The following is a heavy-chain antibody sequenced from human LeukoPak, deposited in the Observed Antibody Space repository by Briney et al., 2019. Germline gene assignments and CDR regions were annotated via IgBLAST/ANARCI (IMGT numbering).Heavy chain of an antibody. D-gene: IGHD3-10*01. CDR3: AKDFSYYYGSGSYFDY. V-gene: IGHV3-23*01. CDR2: ISGSGGST. CDR1: GFTFSNYA. Sequence: GGSLRLSCAASGFTFSNYAMSWVRQAPGKGLEWVSAISGSGGSTYYADSVKGRFTISRDNSKNTLYLQMNSLRAEDTAVYYCAKDFSYYYGSGSYFDYWGQGTLVTVSS. J-gene: IGHJ4*02.